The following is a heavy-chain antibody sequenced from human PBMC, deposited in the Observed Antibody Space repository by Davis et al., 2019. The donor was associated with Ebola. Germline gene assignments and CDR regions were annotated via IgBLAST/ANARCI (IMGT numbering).Heavy chain of an antibody. D-gene: IGHD1-26*01. Sequence: SAKVSCKASGGTFRRNAINWVRQAPGQGLEWMARIIPILGTSNYGQKFQGRVTITADESTSTAYMEVRSLRSEGTAVYYCAVGSYTVGGLLDSWGQGTLVTVSS. CDR1: GGTFRRNA. J-gene: IGHJ4*02. CDR2: IIPILGTS. V-gene: IGHV1-69*11. CDR3: AVGSYTVGGLLDS.